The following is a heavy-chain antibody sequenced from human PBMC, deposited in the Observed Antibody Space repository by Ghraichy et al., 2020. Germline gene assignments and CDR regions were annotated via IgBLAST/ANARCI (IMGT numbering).Heavy chain of an antibody. CDR2: INPSGGST. CDR3: AREYEFRGGGEQTGYYYYYGMDV. Sequence: ASVKVSCKASGYTFTSYYMHWVRQAPGQGLEWMGIINPSGGSTSYAQKFQGRVTMTRDTSTSTVYMELSSLRSEDTAVYYCAREYEFRGGGEQTGYYYYYGMDVWGQGTTVTVSS. J-gene: IGHJ6*02. V-gene: IGHV1-46*03. D-gene: IGHD3-3*01. CDR1: GYTFTSYY.